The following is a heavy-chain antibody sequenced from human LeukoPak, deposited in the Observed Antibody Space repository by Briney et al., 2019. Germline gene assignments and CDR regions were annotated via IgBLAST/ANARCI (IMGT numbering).Heavy chain of an antibody. CDR1: GFTFSTYV. Sequence: PGGSLRLSCAASGFTFSTYVMTWVRQAPGKGLEWVSSIGGSGDSPYHGNSVKGRFSISRDNSKNTLYLQMNSLRDEDTAVYYCAKGGIGSSSGLDYWGQGTLVTVSS. V-gene: IGHV3-23*01. CDR3: AKGGIGSSSGLDY. J-gene: IGHJ4*02. D-gene: IGHD5-18*01. CDR2: IGGSGDSP.